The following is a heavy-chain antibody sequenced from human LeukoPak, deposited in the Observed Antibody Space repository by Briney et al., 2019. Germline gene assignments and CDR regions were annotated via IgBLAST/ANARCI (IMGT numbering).Heavy chain of an antibody. J-gene: IGHJ4*02. Sequence: SETLSLTCAVYGGSFSGYYWSWIRQPPGKGLEWIGEINHSGGTNYNPSLKSRVTISVDTSKSQFSLKLSSVTAADTAVYYCARLRLTGYAYFDYWGQGTLVTVSS. D-gene: IGHD3-9*01. V-gene: IGHV4-34*01. CDR1: GGSFSGYY. CDR2: INHSGGT. CDR3: ARLRLTGYAYFDY.